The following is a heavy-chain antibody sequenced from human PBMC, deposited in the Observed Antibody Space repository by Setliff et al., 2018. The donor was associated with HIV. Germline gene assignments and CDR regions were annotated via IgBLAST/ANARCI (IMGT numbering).Heavy chain of an antibody. J-gene: IGHJ5*02. D-gene: IGHD3-3*01. CDR1: GGSISSSSYY. CDR3: AGDIITIFGVVITAPPSNWFDP. V-gene: IGHV4-39*02. Sequence: SETLSLTCTVSGGSISSSSYYWGWIRQPPGKGLEWIGSIYYSGSTYYNPSPKSRVTISVEPSKNQFSLKLSSVTAADTAVYYCAGDIITIFGVVITAPPSNWFDPWGQGTLVTVSS. CDR2: IYYSGST.